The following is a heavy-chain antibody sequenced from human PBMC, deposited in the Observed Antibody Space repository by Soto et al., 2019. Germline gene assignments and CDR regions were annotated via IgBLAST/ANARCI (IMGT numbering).Heavy chain of an antibody. D-gene: IGHD2-2*01. CDR3: ARHVPAAGYYYGMDV. J-gene: IGHJ6*02. CDR1: GGTFSSYA. V-gene: IGHV1-69*13. Sequence: GASVKVSCKASGGTFSSYAISWVRQAPGQGHEWMGGIIPIFGTANYAQKFQGRVTITADESTSTAYMELSSLRSEDTAVYYCARHVPAAGYYYGMDVWGQGTTVTVSS. CDR2: IIPIFGTA.